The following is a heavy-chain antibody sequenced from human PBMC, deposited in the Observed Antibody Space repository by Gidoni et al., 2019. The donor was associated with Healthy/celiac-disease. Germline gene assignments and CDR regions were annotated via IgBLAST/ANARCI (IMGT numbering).Heavy chain of an antibody. Sequence: EVQLLESGGGLVQPGGSLRLSCAASGFTFSSYAMSWVRQAPGKGLEWVSDISGSGGSTYYADSVKGRFTISRDNSKNTLYLQMNSLRAEDTAVYYCAKDPFSQIVATIFDYWGQGTLVTVSS. CDR2: ISGSGGST. J-gene: IGHJ4*02. V-gene: IGHV3-23*01. D-gene: IGHD5-12*01. CDR1: GFTFSSYA. CDR3: AKDPFSQIVATIFDY.